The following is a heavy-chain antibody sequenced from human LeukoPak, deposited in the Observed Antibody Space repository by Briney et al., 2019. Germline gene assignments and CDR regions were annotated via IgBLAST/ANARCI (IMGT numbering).Heavy chain of an antibody. CDR2: IYYSGST. V-gene: IGHV4-39*01. D-gene: IGHD3-22*01. Sequence: SETLSLTCTVSGDSTSSSDYYWGWIRQPPGKGLECIGGIYYSGSTYYNPSLKSRVTISIGTSKNQFSLKLSSVTAADTAVYYCARAYDGSGDSSYYFDFWGQGTLVTVSS. J-gene: IGHJ4*02. CDR1: GDSTSSSDYY. CDR3: ARAYDGSGDSSYYFDF.